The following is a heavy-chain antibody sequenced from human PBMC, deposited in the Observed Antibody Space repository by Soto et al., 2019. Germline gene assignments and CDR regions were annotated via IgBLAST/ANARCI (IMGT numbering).Heavy chain of an antibody. Sequence: SVKVSCKASGGTFRKYALSWVRQAPGQGLEWMGGIIPAFGAGNYTLKFQDRVTITADESTTTAYMELRSLKSEDTAVYYCARVTHENRLRFFDWLPDLDSWGPGTLVTVSS. CDR3: ARVTHENRLRFFDWLPDLDS. V-gene: IGHV1-69*13. D-gene: IGHD3-9*01. CDR2: IIPAFGAG. J-gene: IGHJ4*02. CDR1: GGTFRKYA.